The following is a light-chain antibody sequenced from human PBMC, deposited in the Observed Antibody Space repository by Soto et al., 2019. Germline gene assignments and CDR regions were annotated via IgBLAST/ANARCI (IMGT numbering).Light chain of an antibody. V-gene: IGLV2-14*01. Sequence: QSALTPPAYVSGSPGQSITISCTGTYSDVGGYNRVSWYQHHPGTAPKMLIFEVSTRPSGISDRFSGSKSGDTASLTISGLQAEDEADYYCVSYIESAVTHWVFGGGTKLTV. CDR1: YSDVGGYNR. CDR3: VSYIESAVTHWV. CDR2: EVS. J-gene: IGLJ3*02.